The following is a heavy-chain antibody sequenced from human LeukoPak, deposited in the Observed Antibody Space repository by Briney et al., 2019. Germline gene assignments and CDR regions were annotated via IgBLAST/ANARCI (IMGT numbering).Heavy chain of an antibody. Sequence: SVKVSCKASGGTFSSYAISWVRQAPGQGLEWMRGIIPIFGTANYAQKFQGRVTITADESTSTAYMELSSLRSEDTAVYYCARSRNRCSTSCYHHYWGQGTLVTVSS. D-gene: IGHD2-2*01. CDR1: GGTFSSYA. J-gene: IGHJ4*02. CDR3: ARSRNRCSTSCYHHY. V-gene: IGHV1-69*13. CDR2: IIPIFGTA.